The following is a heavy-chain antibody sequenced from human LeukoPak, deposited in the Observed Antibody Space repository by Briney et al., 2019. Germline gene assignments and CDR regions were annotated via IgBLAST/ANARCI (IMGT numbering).Heavy chain of an antibody. CDR1: GFTFSTYW. V-gene: IGHV3-7*01. CDR2: IKQDGSEK. CDR3: AKGGGFGKYYFDY. D-gene: IGHD3-16*01. J-gene: IGHJ4*02. Sequence: GGSLRLSCVASGFTFSTYWMSWVRQAPGKGLEWVANIKQDGSEKNYVDSVKGRFTISRDNAENSLYLLMNSLRAEDTAVYYCAKGGGFGKYYFDYWGQGTLVTVSS.